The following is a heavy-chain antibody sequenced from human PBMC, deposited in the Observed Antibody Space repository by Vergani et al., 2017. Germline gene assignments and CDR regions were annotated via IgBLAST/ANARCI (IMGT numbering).Heavy chain of an antibody. Sequence: QLQLQESGPRLVKPSETLSPTCTVPGGSIRSSRYYLGRGRQPPGKGLEWIVSIYYSGCIYYNPSLKSRVTISVDTSKNQFSRKLSSVTAADTAVYYCARRPLYYCYMDVWGKGTTVTVSS. CDR3: ARRPLYYCYMDV. CDR1: GGSIRSSRYY. J-gene: IGHJ6*03. V-gene: IGHV4-39*01. CDR2: IYYSGCI.